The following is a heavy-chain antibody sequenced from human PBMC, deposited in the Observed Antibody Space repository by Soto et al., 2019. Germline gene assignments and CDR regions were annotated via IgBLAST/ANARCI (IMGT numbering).Heavy chain of an antibody. CDR2: ITPYNGNT. CDR1: GYTFGSYG. J-gene: IGHJ5*02. V-gene: IGHV1-18*01. Sequence: QVQLVQSGAEVKKPGASVKVSCKASGYTFGSYGITWVRQAPGQGLEWMGWITPYNGNTNYAQKLQGRVTMTTDTSTSPGYMELRILRSDDTAVYYCARSRGTMIVGDPWGQGTLVTVSS. D-gene: IGHD3-22*01. CDR3: ARSRGTMIVGDP.